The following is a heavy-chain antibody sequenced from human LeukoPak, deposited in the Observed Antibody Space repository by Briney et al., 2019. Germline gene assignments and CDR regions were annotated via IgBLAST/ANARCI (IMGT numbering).Heavy chain of an antibody. CDR3: IRETHVGLHLEY. D-gene: IGHD3-10*02. CDR2: INTDGRDT. Sequence: PGWSVSLSCTCCGFTFTTYWMHWLRQAPSKGVVWVARINTDGRDTTYAESVKGRFTVPSDNPENTLYLEMNNLRPEDTAVYYCIRETHVGLHLEYWGQGTLATVTS. J-gene: IGHJ4*02. CDR1: GFTFTTYW. V-gene: IGHV3-74*03.